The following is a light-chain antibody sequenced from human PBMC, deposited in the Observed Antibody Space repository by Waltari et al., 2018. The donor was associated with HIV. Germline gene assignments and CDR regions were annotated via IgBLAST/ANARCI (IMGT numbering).Light chain of an antibody. CDR1: TSNIGTNV. V-gene: IGLV1-44*01. Sequence: QSALTQPPSASGTPWHTVSISCSGSTSNIGTNVVNWLQHLPGKAPKLLIYSNNQRPSGVPDRFSGSMSGTSASLAISGLQFDDEADYYCAAWDDTLNGHVIFGGGTKVTVL. CDR2: SNN. CDR3: AAWDDTLNGHVI. J-gene: IGLJ2*01.